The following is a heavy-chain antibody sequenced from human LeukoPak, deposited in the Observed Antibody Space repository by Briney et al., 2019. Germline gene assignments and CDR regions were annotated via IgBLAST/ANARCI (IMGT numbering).Heavy chain of an antibody. D-gene: IGHD3/OR15-3a*01. V-gene: IGHV3-11*01. J-gene: IGHJ4*02. CDR1: TFTFSKSY. CDR3: ARTIWTGPLGHFDY. Sequence: GGSLRLSCVASTFTFSKSYMSWIRQAPGKGLEWISYISSSAGTIFYADSVEGRFTVSRDNTKNSLYLQMNALRADDTAVYYCARTIWTGPLGHFDYWGQGTLVTVSS. CDR2: ISSSAGTI.